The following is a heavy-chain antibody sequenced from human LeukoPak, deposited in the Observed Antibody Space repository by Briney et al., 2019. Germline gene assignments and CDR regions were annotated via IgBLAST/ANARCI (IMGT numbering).Heavy chain of an antibody. Sequence: PSETLPLTCTVSGGSISSYYWSWIRQPPGKGLEWIGYIYYSGSTNYNPSLKSRVTISVDTSKNQFSLKLSSVTAADTAVYYCARERGSSVDFDYWGQGTLVTVSS. CDR2: IYYSGST. V-gene: IGHV4-59*01. CDR1: GGSISSYY. CDR3: ARERGSSVDFDY. J-gene: IGHJ4*02. D-gene: IGHD6-6*01.